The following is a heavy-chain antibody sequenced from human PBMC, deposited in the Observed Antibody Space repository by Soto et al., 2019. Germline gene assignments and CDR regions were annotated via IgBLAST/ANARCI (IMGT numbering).Heavy chain of an antibody. J-gene: IGHJ4*02. CDR2: IYYSGST. V-gene: IGHV4-59*08. D-gene: IGHD3-10*01. CDR3: ARHLNYYGSGRPFDC. Sequence: PSETLSLTCTVSGGSISSYYWSWIRQPPGKGLEWIGYIYYSGSTNYNPSLKSRVTISVDTSKNQFSLRLSSVTAADTAVYYCARHLNYYGSGRPFDCWGQGTLVTVSS. CDR1: GGSISSYY.